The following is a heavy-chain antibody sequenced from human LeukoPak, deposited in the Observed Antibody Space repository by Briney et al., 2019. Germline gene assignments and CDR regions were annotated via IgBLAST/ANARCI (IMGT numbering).Heavy chain of an antibody. CDR1: GFTFSSYA. J-gene: IGHJ4*02. D-gene: IGHD3-22*01. CDR3: AKVYDSSGYYTSPFGPFGY. V-gene: IGHV3-23*01. CDR2: ISGSGGST. Sequence: GGSLRLSCAASGFTFSSYAMSWVRQAPGKGLEWVSAISGSGGSTYYADSVKGRFTISRDNSKNTLYLQMNSLRAEDTAVYYCAKVYDSSGYYTSPFGPFGYWGQGTLVTVSS.